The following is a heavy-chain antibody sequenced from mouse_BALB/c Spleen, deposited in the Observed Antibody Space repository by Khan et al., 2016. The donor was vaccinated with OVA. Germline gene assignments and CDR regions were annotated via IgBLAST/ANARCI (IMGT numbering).Heavy chain of an antibody. J-gene: IGHJ4*01. D-gene: IGHD2-14*01. V-gene: IGHV2-6-4*01. CDR3: AKAYYRYDGCYAMDY. CDR1: GFSLSRYN. Sequence: QVQLKESGPGLVAPSQSLSITCTVSGFSLSRYNIHWIRQPPGKGLEWLGMIWGGGGTDYNSTLKSRLSITKDYSKRQVFLKMNSLQTYDTDVYYGAKAYYRYDGCYAMDYWGQGTSVTVSS. CDR2: IWGGGGT.